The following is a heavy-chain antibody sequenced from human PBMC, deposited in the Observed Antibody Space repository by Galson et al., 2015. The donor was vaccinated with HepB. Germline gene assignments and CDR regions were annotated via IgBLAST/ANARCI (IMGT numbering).Heavy chain of an antibody. CDR3: ARPQLVNEKYSYYGMDV. J-gene: IGHJ6*02. V-gene: IGHV5-51*01. Sequence: QSGAEVKKPGESLKISCKGSGFSFTSYWIGWVRQMPGKGLEWMGIIYPGDSETKYSPSFQGQVTISADKSISTSYLQWSSLKASDTAMYYCARPQLVNEKYSYYGMDVWGQGTTVTVSS. CDR1: GFSFTSYW. CDR2: IYPGDSET. D-gene: IGHD6-13*01.